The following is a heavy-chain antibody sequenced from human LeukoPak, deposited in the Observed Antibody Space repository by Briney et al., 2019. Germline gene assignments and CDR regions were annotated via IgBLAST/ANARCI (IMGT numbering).Heavy chain of an antibody. V-gene: IGHV3-33*01. Sequence: PGGSLRLSCIASGFTFSSYGMHWVRQAPGKGLEWVAVIWYDGSNEDYAASAKGRFTISRDNSKNTLYLQMNSLRAEDTAVYYCARDMRLRLGESSHLDYWGQGTLVTVSS. J-gene: IGHJ4*02. CDR1: GFTFSSYG. CDR2: IWYDGSNE. D-gene: IGHD3-16*02. CDR3: ARDMRLRLGESSHLDY.